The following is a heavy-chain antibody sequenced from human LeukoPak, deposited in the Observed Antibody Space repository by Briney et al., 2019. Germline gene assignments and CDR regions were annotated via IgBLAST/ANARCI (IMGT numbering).Heavy chain of an antibody. CDR2: INHSGST. Sequence: SEPLSLTCAVYGGSFSGYYWSWIRQPPGKGLEWIGEINHSGSTHYNPSLKSRVTISVDTSKNQFSLKLSSVTAADTAVYYCARATWIQLWLIDYWGQGTLVTASS. J-gene: IGHJ4*02. V-gene: IGHV4-34*01. D-gene: IGHD5-18*01. CDR1: GGSFSGYY. CDR3: ARATWIQLWLIDY.